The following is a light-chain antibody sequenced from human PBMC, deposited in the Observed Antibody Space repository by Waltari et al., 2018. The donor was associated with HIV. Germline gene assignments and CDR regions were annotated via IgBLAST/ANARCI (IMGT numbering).Light chain of an antibody. J-gene: IGLJ2*01. CDR1: SSDVGGYNS. Sequence: QSALTQPASVSGSPGQSITISCTGTSSDVGGYNSVSWYQQPPGKAPNLMIYDVSNRPSGVSNRFSGSKSGNTASLTISGLQAEDEADYYCSSYTSSSTHVVFGGGTKLTVL. CDR3: SSYTSSSTHVV. V-gene: IGLV2-14*01. CDR2: DVS.